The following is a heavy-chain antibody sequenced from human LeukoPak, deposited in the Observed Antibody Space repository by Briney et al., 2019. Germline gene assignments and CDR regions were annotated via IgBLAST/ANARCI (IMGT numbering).Heavy chain of an antibody. J-gene: IGHJ4*02. D-gene: IGHD6-19*01. Sequence: GGSLRLSCAASGFTFSDYYMSWIRQAPGKGLEWVSYISSSGSTIYYADSVKGRFTISRDKAKNSLYLQMNSLRAEDTAVYYCARSAWAVADPFDYWGQGTLVTVSS. CDR3: ARSAWAVADPFDY. CDR2: ISSSGSTI. V-gene: IGHV3-11*01. CDR1: GFTFSDYY.